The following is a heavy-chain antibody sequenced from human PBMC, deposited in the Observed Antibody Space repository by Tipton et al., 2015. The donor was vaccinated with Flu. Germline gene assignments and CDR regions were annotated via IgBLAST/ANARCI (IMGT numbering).Heavy chain of an antibody. V-gene: IGHV5-51*03. Sequence: QLVQSGAEVKKPGESLKISCKGSGYSFTSYWIGWVRQMPGKGLEWMGIIYPVDSDTRYSPSFQGQVTISADKSISTAYLQWGSLKASDTAMYYCVRSSDLLTGYPPPGFDYWGQGTLVTVST. CDR2: IYPVDSDT. D-gene: IGHD3-9*01. J-gene: IGHJ4*02. CDR1: GYSFTSYW. CDR3: VRSSDLLTGYPPPGFDY.